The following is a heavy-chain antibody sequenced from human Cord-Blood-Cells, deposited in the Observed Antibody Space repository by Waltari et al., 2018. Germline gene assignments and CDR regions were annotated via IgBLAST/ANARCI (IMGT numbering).Heavy chain of an antibody. V-gene: IGHV3-21*01. D-gene: IGHD3-16*02. CDR1: GFPLSSYS. CDR2: ISSSSSYI. J-gene: IGHJ4*02. Sequence: EVQLVESGGGLVKPGGSLRLSCAASGFPLSSYSMNRVRQAPGKGLEWVSSISSSSSYIYYADSVKGRFTISRDNAKNSLYLQMNSLRAEDTAVYYCARAPGSTFGGVINYWGQGTLVTVSS. CDR3: ARAPGSTFGGVINY.